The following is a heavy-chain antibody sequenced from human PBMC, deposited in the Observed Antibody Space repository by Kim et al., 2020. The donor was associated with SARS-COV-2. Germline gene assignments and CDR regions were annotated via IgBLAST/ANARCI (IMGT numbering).Heavy chain of an antibody. Sequence: PSFQGQVTITADNSISTAYLQWSSLKASDTAMYYCARQGDFWSGYYYFDYWGQGTLVTVSS. D-gene: IGHD3-3*01. J-gene: IGHJ4*02. CDR3: ARQGDFWSGYYYFDY. V-gene: IGHV5-51*01.